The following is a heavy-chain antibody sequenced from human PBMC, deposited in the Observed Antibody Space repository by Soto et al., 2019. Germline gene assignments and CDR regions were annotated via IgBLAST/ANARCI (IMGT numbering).Heavy chain of an antibody. V-gene: IGHV3-7*03. CDR1: GFTFSGYW. D-gene: IGHD4-4*01. CDR3: ARAPYSNAWYRFDR. Sequence: QLVESGGGLVQPGGSLRLSCEASGFTFSGYWMSWVRQAPGKGLEWVADIKHDGSVQYYVDSVNCRLTISRDNDKKQLYLQMNGLRAEDTALYYCARAPYSNAWYRFDRWGQGTLVTVSS. CDR2: IKHDGSVQ. J-gene: IGHJ4*02.